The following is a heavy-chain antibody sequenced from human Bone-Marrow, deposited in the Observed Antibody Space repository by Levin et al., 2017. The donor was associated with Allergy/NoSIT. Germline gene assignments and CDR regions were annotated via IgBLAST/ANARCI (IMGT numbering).Heavy chain of an antibody. D-gene: IGHD2-21*02. CDR3: ARVISGGDLPDFDY. CDR1: GYSFSDNW. V-gene: IGHV5-51*01. Sequence: AASVKVSCKASGYSFSDNWVAWVRQMPGKGLEWMGVIFPSDSDTRYGPSFQGQVTISVDESVTTTYLQLSSLKASDTAMYYCARVISGGDLPDFDYWGQGTLVTVSS. J-gene: IGHJ4*02. CDR2: IFPSDSDT.